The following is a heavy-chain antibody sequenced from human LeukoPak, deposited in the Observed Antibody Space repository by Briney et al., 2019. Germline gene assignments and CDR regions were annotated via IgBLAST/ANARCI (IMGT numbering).Heavy chain of an antibody. J-gene: IGHJ6*02. CDR2: IRSKADGGTT. CDR1: GFTFGDFA. Sequence: GRSLRLSCTASGFTFGDFAMNWVRQAPGKGLEWVGFIRSKADGGTTEYAAPAKGRFTISRDDSKSIAYLQMNSLKTEDTAVYYCTRFSSASKEDYYYYAMDVWGQGTTVTVSS. CDR3: TRFSSASKEDYYYYAMDV. D-gene: IGHD2-2*01. V-gene: IGHV3-49*04.